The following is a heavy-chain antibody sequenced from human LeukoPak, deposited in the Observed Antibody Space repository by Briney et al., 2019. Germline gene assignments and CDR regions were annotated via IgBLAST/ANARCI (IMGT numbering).Heavy chain of an antibody. CDR1: GFTFSTYA. J-gene: IGHJ5*02. D-gene: IGHD6-13*01. CDR2: ISGSGGSI. V-gene: IGHV3-23*01. CDR3: AKEQSSLAAAGRGWFDP. Sequence: GGSLRLSCAASGFTFSTYAMSWVRQAPGKGLEWVSAISGSGGSIYYADSVKGRFTISRDNSKNTLYLQMNSLRAEDTAVYCCAKEQSSLAAAGRGWFDPWGQGTLVTVSS.